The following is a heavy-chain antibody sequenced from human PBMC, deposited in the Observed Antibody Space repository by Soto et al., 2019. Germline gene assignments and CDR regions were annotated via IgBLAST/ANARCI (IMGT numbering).Heavy chain of an antibody. Sequence: GGSLRLSCAASELSFSDYWMAWVRQVPGKGLEWVSSINWDSDTIPYVASVRGRFTISRDNAKNSLYLQMNSLRPEDTALYYCAKDFHTNMALMDVWGKGTTVTVSS. J-gene: IGHJ6*03. CDR2: INWDSDTI. CDR1: ELSFSDYW. D-gene: IGHD3-10*01. CDR3: AKDFHTNMALMDV. V-gene: IGHV3-9*01.